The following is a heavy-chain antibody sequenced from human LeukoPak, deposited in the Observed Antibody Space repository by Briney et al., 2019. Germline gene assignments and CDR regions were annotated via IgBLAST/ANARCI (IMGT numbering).Heavy chain of an antibody. CDR1: GFTFSSYW. CDR2: INSEGTST. V-gene: IGHV3-74*01. CDR3: ARAILLVGAFDI. Sequence: GGSLRLSCAASGFTFSSYWMHWVRQAPGKGLVCVSRINSEGTSTSYADSVKGRFTTSRDNAKNTLYLQMNSLRAEDTAVYYCARAILLVGAFDIWGQGTMVTVSS. D-gene: IGHD1-26*01. J-gene: IGHJ3*02.